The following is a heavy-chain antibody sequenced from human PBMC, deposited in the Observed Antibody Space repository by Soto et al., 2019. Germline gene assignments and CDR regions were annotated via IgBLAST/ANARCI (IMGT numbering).Heavy chain of an antibody. CDR3: ARGAEYSYGYDYYYGMDV. J-gene: IGHJ6*02. V-gene: IGHV1-69*12. CDR2: IITIFGTA. CDR1: GGTFSSYA. D-gene: IGHD5-18*01. Sequence: QVQLVQSGAEVKKPGCSVKVSCKASGGTFSSYAISWVRQAPGQVLEWMGGIITIFGTANYAQKFQGRVTITADESTITAYMELSRLRSEDTAVYYCARGAEYSYGYDYYYGMDVWGQGTTVTVSS.